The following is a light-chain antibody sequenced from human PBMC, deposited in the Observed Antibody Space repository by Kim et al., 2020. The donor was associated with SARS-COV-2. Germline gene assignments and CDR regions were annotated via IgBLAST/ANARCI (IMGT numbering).Light chain of an antibody. CDR2: GAS. J-gene: IGKJ2*01. CDR1: QSVSSN. V-gene: IGKV3-15*01. Sequence: PATLSVSPGERATLSCRASQSVSSNLAWYQQKPGQAPRLLIYGASTRATGIPARFSGSGSGTEFTLTISSLQSEDFAVYYCQQYETFGQGTKLEI. CDR3: QQYET.